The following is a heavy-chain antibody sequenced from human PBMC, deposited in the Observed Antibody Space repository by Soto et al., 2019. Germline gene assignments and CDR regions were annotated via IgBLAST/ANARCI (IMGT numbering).Heavy chain of an antibody. CDR2: IKQDGSEK. J-gene: IGHJ4*02. CDR3: ARGLASYYSESSAYYYAFDY. Sequence: EVQLVESGGGLVQPGGSLRLSCAASGFTFNSFWMSWVRQAPGKGLEWVANIKQDGSEKYYVDSVKGRFTISRDNAKNSLYLQMKSLRAEDTAVYYCARGLASYYSESSAYYYAFDYWGQGTLVTVSS. CDR1: GFTFNSFW. D-gene: IGHD3-22*01. V-gene: IGHV3-7*01.